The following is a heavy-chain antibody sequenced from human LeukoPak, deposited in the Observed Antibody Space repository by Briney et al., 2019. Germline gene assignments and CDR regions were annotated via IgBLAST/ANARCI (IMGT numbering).Heavy chain of an antibody. CDR1: GYTFTSYD. D-gene: IGHD2-21*02. V-gene: IGHV1-8*01. CDR3: AGMPLTGRDGRCYYYYYMDV. J-gene: IGHJ6*03. Sequence: ASVKVSCKASGYTFTSYDINWVRQATGQGLEWMGWMNPNSGNTGYAQKFQGRVTMTRNTSISTAYMQLSSRRSEDTAVDYCAGMPLTGRDGRCYYYYYMDVWGKGTTVTVSS. CDR2: MNPNSGNT.